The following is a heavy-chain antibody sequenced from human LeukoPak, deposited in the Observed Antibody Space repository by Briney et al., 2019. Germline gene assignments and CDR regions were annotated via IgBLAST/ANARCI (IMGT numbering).Heavy chain of an antibody. CDR3: ARIAYCGGDCLKGAFDI. D-gene: IGHD2-21*01. CDR1: GFTFSSYS. Sequence: GGSLRLSCAASGFTFSSYSMNWVRQAPGKGLEWVSSISSSSSYIYYADSVKGRFTISRDNAKNSLYLQMNSLRAEDTAVYYCARIAYCGGDCLKGAFDIWGQGTMVTVSS. CDR2: ISSSSSYI. V-gene: IGHV3-21*01. J-gene: IGHJ3*02.